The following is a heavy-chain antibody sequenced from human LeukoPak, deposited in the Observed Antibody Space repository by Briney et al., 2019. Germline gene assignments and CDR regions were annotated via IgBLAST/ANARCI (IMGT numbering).Heavy chain of an antibody. V-gene: IGHV1-46*01. CDR2: INPSGGST. Sequence: ASVKVSCKASGYTFTSYYMHWVRQAPGQGLEWMGIINPSGGSTSYAQKFQGRVTMTRDTSTSTVYMELSSLRSEDTAVYYCARARYYGSGSYLDYGMDVWGKGTTVTVSS. CDR3: ARARYYGSGSYLDYGMDV. J-gene: IGHJ6*04. CDR1: GYTFTSYY. D-gene: IGHD3-10*01.